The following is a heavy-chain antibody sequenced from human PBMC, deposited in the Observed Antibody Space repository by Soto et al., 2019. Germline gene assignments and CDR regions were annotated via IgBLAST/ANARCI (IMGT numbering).Heavy chain of an antibody. Sequence: LETQPHTSPVSGGSIISYYWSWIRQPPGKGLEWIGYIYYSGSTNYNPSLKSRVTISVDTSKNQFSLKLSSVTAADTAVYYCARDIYDSSGGFDCWGQGTLVTVSS. CDR3: ARDIYDSSGGFDC. CDR1: GGSIISYY. V-gene: IGHV4-59*01. CDR2: IYYSGST. J-gene: IGHJ4*02. D-gene: IGHD3-22*01.